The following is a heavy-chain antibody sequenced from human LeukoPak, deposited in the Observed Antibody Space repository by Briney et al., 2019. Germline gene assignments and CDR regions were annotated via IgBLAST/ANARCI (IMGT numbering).Heavy chain of an antibody. J-gene: IGHJ4*02. CDR1: GFSFNYAW. CDR3: TTDYYDSSAYPMNFDY. CDR2: IRSKTDGGTT. Sequence: PGGSLRLSCAASGFSFNYAWMSWVRQAPGKGLEWVGRIRSKTDGGTTDYAAPVKGRFTISRDDSKNTLYLQMNSLKTEDTAVYYCTTDYYDSSAYPMNFDYWGQGTLVTVSS. D-gene: IGHD3-22*01. V-gene: IGHV3-15*01.